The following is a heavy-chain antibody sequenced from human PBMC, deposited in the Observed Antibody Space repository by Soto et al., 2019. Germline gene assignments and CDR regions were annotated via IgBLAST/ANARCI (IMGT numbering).Heavy chain of an antibody. D-gene: IGHD4-17*01. V-gene: IGHV1-3*01. CDR3: ARGVKYGAYSRWFDP. J-gene: IGHJ5*02. CDR2: INAYNGNT. Sequence: ASVKVSCKASGYTFISYGIHWVRQAPGQRLEWMGWINAYNGNTKYSQKFQGRLTMTWDTSITTAYMELSGLRSEDTALYFCARGVKYGAYSRWFDPWGQGTLVTVSS. CDR1: GYTFISYG.